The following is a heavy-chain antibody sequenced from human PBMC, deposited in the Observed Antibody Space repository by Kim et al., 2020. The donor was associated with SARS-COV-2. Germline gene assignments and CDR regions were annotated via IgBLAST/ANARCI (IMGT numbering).Heavy chain of an antibody. V-gene: IGHV3-30*18. CDR1: GFTFSSYG. D-gene: IGHD3-10*01. Sequence: VGSLRLSCAASGFTFSSYGMHWVRQAPGKGLEWVAVISYDGSNKYYADSVKGRFTISRDNSKNTLYLQMNSLRAEDTAVYYCAKDRSKLAASYGSGSPSYDYWGQGTLVTVSS. CDR3: AKDRSKLAASYGSGSPSYDY. CDR2: ISYDGSNK. J-gene: IGHJ4*02.